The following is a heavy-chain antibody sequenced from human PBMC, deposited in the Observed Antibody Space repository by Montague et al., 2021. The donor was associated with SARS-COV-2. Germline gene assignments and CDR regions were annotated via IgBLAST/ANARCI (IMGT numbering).Heavy chain of an antibody. Sequence: SETLSLTCTVSGSSISNYYWSWIRQPPGKGLEWIGHIYYSGSTNYNPPXXSRVTISVDTSKNQFSLKLSSVTAADTAVYYCARDPNYYYTSESRGNWFDPWGQGTLVTVSS. CDR3: ARDPNYYYTSESRGNWFDP. D-gene: IGHD3-10*01. CDR2: IYYSGST. J-gene: IGHJ5*02. CDR1: GSSISNYY. V-gene: IGHV4-59*01.